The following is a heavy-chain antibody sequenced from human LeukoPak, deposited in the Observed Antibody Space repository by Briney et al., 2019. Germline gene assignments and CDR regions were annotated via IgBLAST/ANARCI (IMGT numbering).Heavy chain of an antibody. J-gene: IGHJ6*02. CDR1: GFTFSSYA. D-gene: IGHD3-10*01. CDR2: ISYDGSNK. V-gene: IGHV3-30*07. CDR3: ARDLRYGSGSLHYPSYYYGMDV. Sequence: GGSLRLSCAASGFTFSSYAMHWVRQAPGKGLEWVAVISYDGSNKYYADSVKGRFTISRDNSKNTLYLQMNSLRAEDTVVYYCARDLRYGSGSLHYPSYYYGMDVWGQGTTVTVSS.